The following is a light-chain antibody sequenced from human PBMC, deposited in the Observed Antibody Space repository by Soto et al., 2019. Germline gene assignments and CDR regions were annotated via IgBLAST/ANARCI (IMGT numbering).Light chain of an antibody. CDR3: QQYNNWPLYS. CDR2: AAS. V-gene: IGKV3-15*01. J-gene: IGKJ2*01. Sequence: EIVMTQSPGTLSVSPGERATLSCRASQGVGTNLAWYQQRPGQAPRLLIYAASTRATGIPARFSGRGSGTEFTLTISSLQSEDFALYFCQQYNNWPLYSFCQGTKLEIK. CDR1: QGVGTN.